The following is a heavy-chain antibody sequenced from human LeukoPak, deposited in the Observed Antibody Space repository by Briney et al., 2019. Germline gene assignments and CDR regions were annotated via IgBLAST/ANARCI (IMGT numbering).Heavy chain of an antibody. V-gene: IGHV3-11*01. CDR1: GFTFRGYY. CDR3: ARSQMEAATFFDY. J-gene: IGHJ4*02. D-gene: IGHD1-26*01. CDR2: IRRDSSTL. Sequence: GGSLRLSCAASGFTFRGYYMSWIRQVPGKGLEWVSYIRRDSSTLYYADSVKGRFTISRDNAKNSLYLQMSSLRAEDTAVYYCARSQMEAATFFDYWGQGTLVTVSS.